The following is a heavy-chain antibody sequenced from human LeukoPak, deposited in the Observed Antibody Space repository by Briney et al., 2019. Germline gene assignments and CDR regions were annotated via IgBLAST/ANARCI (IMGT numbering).Heavy chain of an antibody. D-gene: IGHD6-19*01. CDR1: GFTFSSYW. CDR2: IKTDGSDT. V-gene: IGHV3-74*01. J-gene: IGHJ4*02. Sequence: GGSLRLSCAAPGFTFSSYWMHWVRQAPGKGLVWVSRIKTDGSDTSYADSVKGRFTISRDNAKNTLYLQMNSMSAEDTAVYYCARGGSSGCLDYWGQGTLVTVSS. CDR3: ARGGSSGCLDY.